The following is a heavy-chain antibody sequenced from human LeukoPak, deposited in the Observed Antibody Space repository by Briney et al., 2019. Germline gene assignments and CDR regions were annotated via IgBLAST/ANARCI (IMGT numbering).Heavy chain of an antibody. V-gene: IGHV4-31*03. Sequence: SETLSLTCTVSGGSISSGGYYWSWIRRHPGKGLEWIGYIYYSGSTYYNPSLKSRVTISVDTSKNQFSLKLSSVTAADTAVYYCAREAARRAGDAFDIWGQGTMVTVSS. CDR3: AREAARRAGDAFDI. J-gene: IGHJ3*02. CDR1: GGSISSGGYY. D-gene: IGHD6-6*01. CDR2: IYYSGST.